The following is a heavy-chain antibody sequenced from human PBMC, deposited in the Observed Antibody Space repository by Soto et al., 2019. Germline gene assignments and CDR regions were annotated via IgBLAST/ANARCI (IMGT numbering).Heavy chain of an antibody. CDR2: ISSSSSYI. CDR1: GFTFSSYS. Sequence: GSLRLSCAASGFTFSSYSMNWVRQAPGKGLEWVSSISSSSSYIYYADSVKGRFTISRDNAKNSLYLQMNSLRAEDTAVYYCARDRGFWSGYYYFDYWGQGTLVTVSS. CDR3: ARDRGFWSGYYYFDY. D-gene: IGHD3-3*01. J-gene: IGHJ4*02. V-gene: IGHV3-21*01.